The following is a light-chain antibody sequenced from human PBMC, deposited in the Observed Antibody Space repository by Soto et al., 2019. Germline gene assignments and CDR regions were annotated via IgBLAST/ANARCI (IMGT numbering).Light chain of an antibody. Sequence: EIVLTQSPGILSLSPGERATLSCRASQSVSTSYLAWYQQKPGQAPRLLIYGASNRATGIPDRFSASGSKTDFTLSITRLEPEDFEEYYCQQYGSSPPYAFGQGTMLEIK. V-gene: IGKV3-20*01. CDR3: QQYGSSPPYA. CDR2: GAS. J-gene: IGKJ2*01. CDR1: QSVSTSY.